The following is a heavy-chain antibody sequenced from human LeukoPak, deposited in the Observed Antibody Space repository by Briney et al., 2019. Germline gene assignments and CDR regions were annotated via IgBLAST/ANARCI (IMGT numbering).Heavy chain of an antibody. J-gene: IGHJ6*02. CDR1: GFTLGDYG. Sequence: GGSLRHPCTASGFTLGDYGISWVRQAPGKGLEWVGFIRSKAYGGTTEYAASVKGRFTISRDDSISIASLQMNSLKTEDTAVYYCTRGPAAHSSSWNGIDVWGQGTTVTVSS. V-gene: IGHV3-49*04. CDR2: IRSKAYGGTT. CDR3: TRGPAAHSSSWNGIDV. D-gene: IGHD6-13*01.